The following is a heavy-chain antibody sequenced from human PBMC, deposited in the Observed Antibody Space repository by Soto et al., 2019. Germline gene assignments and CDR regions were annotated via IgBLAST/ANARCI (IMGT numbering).Heavy chain of an antibody. D-gene: IGHD3-22*01. V-gene: IGHV3-23*01. CDR1: GFTFSSYV. Sequence: EVQLLESGGGLVQPGGSLRLSCAASGFTFSSYVMNWVRQAPGKGLEWVSGISTSGAATYDADSVKGRFTISRDNSKNTLYLRMNSLRDEDTAVYYCAKGGTMSCFDYWGQGSLVTVSS. J-gene: IGHJ4*02. CDR3: AKGGTMSCFDY. CDR2: ISTSGAAT.